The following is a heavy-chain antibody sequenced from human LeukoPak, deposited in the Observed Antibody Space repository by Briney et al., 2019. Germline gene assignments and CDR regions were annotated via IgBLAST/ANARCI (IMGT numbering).Heavy chain of an antibody. V-gene: IGHV4-59*08. Sequence: SETLSLTCTVSGGSITSYYWSWIRQPPGKGLECVGYIYYSGSTNYNPSLKSRVTISVDTSKNQFSLKLNSVTAADTAVYYCARRMLAFDYWGQGTLVTVSS. CDR1: GGSITSYY. D-gene: IGHD2-15*01. J-gene: IGHJ4*02. CDR2: IYYSGST. CDR3: ARRMLAFDY.